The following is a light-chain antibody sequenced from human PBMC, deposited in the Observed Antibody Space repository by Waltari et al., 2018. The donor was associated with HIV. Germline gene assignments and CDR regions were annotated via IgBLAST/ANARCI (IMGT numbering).Light chain of an antibody. CDR3: SSYTTRSTPDPNWV. CDR2: EVS. J-gene: IGLJ3*02. Sequence: QSALTQPASVSGSPGQSITISCTATSSDVGGYNYVPWYQQHPGKAPKLMIFEVSNRPSGVSNRFSGSKSVNTASLTISGLQAEDEADYYCSSYTTRSTPDPNWVFGGGTKLTVL. V-gene: IGLV2-14*01. CDR1: SSDVGGYNY.